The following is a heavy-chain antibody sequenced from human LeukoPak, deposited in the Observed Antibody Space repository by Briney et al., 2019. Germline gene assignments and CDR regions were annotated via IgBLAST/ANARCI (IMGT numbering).Heavy chain of an antibody. V-gene: IGHV3-53*01. J-gene: IGHJ4*02. CDR1: GFTVSSNY. CDR3: ARVKVDGYNPYYFDY. D-gene: IGHD5-24*01. CDR2: IYSGGST. Sequence: GGSLKLSCAASGFTVSSNYMSWVRQAPGKGVGWVSVIYSGGSTYYADSVKGRFTISRDNSKNTLYLQMNSLRAEDTAVYYCARVKVDGYNPYYFDYWGQGTLVTVSS.